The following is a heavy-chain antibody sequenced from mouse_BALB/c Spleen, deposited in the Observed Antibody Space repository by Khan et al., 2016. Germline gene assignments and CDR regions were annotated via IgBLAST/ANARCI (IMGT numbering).Heavy chain of an antibody. J-gene: IGHJ4*01. CDR3: ARMGGSYAMDY. V-gene: IGHV5-17*02. Sequence: EVELVESGGDLVQPGGSRKLSCAASGFTFSGFGMHWVRQAPEKGLEWVAYITSGSTNIYYADTVKGRSTISRDNPKNTLFLQMTSLRSEDTAMYYCARMGGSYAMDYWGQGTSVTVSS. CDR1: GFTFSGFG. CDR2: ITSGSTNI.